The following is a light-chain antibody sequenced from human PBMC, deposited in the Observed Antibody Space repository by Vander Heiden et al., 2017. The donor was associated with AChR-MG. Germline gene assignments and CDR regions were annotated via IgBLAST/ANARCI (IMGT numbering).Light chain of an antibody. Sequence: AIRMTQSPSSFSASTGDRVTITCRSSQGISSYLAWYQQKPGKAPKLLIYAASTLQRGVPSRFSGSGSGTDFTLTISCLQSEDFATYYCQQYDSYPEYTFGQGTKLEIK. V-gene: IGKV1-8*01. J-gene: IGKJ2*01. CDR1: QGISSY. CDR3: QQYDSYPEYT. CDR2: AAS.